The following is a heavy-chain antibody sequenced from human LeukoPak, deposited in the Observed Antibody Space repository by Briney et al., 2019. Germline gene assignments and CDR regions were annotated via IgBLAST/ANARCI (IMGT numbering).Heavy chain of an antibody. CDR2: INQDGSEK. CDR3: ARFLSNLTSCYDF. Sequence: GGSPRLSCAAFGFSSSTYWMSWVRQAPGKGLEWVASINQDGSEKYTVDSVKGRFAISRDNAKNSLSLQMNSLKAEDTAVYYCARFLSNLTSCYDFWGPGTLVTVSS. D-gene: IGHD2-2*01. J-gene: IGHJ4*02. V-gene: IGHV3-7*04. CDR1: GFSSSTYW.